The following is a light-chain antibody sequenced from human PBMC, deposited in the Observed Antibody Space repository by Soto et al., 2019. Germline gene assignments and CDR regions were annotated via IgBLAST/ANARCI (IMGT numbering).Light chain of an antibody. CDR1: QSVSSSY. Sequence: EIVLTQSPGTLSLSPGERATLSCRASQSVSSSYLAWYQQKPGQAPRLLIYGASSRATGIPDRFSGSGYGTAFTLTISRLEPEDFAVYYCQQYGSSPWTFGQGTKLEIK. V-gene: IGKV3-20*01. J-gene: IGKJ2*02. CDR2: GAS. CDR3: QQYGSSPWT.